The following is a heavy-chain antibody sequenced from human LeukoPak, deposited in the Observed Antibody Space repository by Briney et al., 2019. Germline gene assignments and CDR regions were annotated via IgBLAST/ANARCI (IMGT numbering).Heavy chain of an antibody. CDR2: IIPILGIA. D-gene: IGHD3-3*01. CDR1: GYTFTSYY. J-gene: IGHJ6*02. V-gene: IGHV1-69*02. CDR3: ATGVDGDYYYGMDV. Sequence: ASVKVSCKASGYTFTSYYMHWVRQAPGQGLEWMGRIIPILGIANYAQKFQGRVTITADKSTSTAYMELSSLRSEDTAVYYCATGVDGDYYYGMDVWGQGTTVTVSS.